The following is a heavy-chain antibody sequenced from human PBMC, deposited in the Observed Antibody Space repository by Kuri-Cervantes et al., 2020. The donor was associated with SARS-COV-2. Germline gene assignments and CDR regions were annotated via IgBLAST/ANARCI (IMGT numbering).Heavy chain of an antibody. V-gene: IGHV4-38-2*01. CDR1: GFTFSSYS. Sequence: ESLKISCAASGFTFSSYSMNWVRQPPGKGLEWIGSIYHSGSTYYNPSLKSRVTISVDTSKNQFSLKLSSVTAADTAVYYCARQLRLYSMDVWGKGTTVTVSS. CDR3: ARQLRLYSMDV. CDR2: IYHSGST. D-gene: IGHD5-12*01. J-gene: IGHJ6*03.